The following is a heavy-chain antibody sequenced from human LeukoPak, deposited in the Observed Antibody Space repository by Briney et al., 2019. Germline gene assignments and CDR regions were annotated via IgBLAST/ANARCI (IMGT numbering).Heavy chain of an antibody. J-gene: IGHJ4*02. CDR2: IYTSGST. Sequence: SSETLSLTCTVSGGSISSYYWSWIRQPAGKGLEWIGRIYTSGSTNYNPSLKSRVTISVDTSKNQFSLKLSSVTAADTAVYYCARALATVVIPYFDYWGQGTLVTVSS. V-gene: IGHV4-4*07. D-gene: IGHD4-23*01. CDR1: GGSISSYY. CDR3: ARALATVVIPYFDY.